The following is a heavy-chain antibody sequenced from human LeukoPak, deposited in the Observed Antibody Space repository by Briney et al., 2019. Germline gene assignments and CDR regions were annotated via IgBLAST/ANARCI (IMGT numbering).Heavy chain of an antibody. D-gene: IGHD5-24*01. CDR1: VFIFWALY. CDR3: ASGEHKATITRLDS. CDR2: ISSSSTDI. J-gene: IGHJ4*02. V-gene: IGHV3-21*01. Sequence: GGSLRLFCAASVFIFWALYIHWVPNSRGEGAEGGSAISSSSTDIFYGDSVKVQFSISRDNAGNTVYLQMHGLRVEDTDASFCASGEHKATITRLDSWGQGTLVTVSS.